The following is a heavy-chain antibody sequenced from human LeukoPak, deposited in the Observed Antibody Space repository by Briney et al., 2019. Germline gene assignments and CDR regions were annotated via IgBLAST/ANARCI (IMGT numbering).Heavy chain of an antibody. CDR1: GYSISNGYY. J-gene: IGHJ4*02. CDR3: ARGAEYYAIWRGYAGYSDY. D-gene: IGHD3-3*01. CDR2: IYHRGST. V-gene: IGHV4-38-2*02. Sequence: SETLSLTCTVSGYSISNGYYWGWIRPPPGKGLEWVGIIYHRGSTYYNPSLTSRVTISLDRSKKKFSLKLTSVTAADTAVYFCARGAEYYAIWRGYAGYSDYWGQGISVTVSS.